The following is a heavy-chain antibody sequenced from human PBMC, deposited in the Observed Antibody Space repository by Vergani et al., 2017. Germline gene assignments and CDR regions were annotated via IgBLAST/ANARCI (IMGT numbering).Heavy chain of an antibody. D-gene: IGHD3-9*01. CDR1: GYTFTSYD. Sequence: QVQLVQSGAEVKKPGASVKVSCKASGYTFTSYDINWVRQATGQGLEWMGWMNPNSGNTGYAQKFQGRVTMTRNTSISTAYMELSSLRSDDTAVYYCARSGGTVVLRYFDWLPDYWGQGTLVTVSS. CDR3: ARSGGTVVLRYFDWLPDY. CDR2: MNPNSGNT. J-gene: IGHJ4*02. V-gene: IGHV1-8*01.